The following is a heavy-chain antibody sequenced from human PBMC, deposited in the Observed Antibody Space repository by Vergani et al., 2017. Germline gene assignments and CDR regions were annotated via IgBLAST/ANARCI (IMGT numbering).Heavy chain of an antibody. CDR2: IVVGSGNT. D-gene: IGHD6-13*01. V-gene: IGHV1-58*02. Sequence: QMQLVQSGPEVKKPGTSVKVSCKASGFTFTSSAMQWVRQARGQRLEWIGWIVVGSGNTNYAQKFQERVTITRDMSTSKAYMELSSLRSEDTAVYYCAADSAAGTGGLYYYYYMDVWGKGTTVTVSS. J-gene: IGHJ6*03. CDR1: GFTFTSSA. CDR3: AADSAAGTGGLYYYYYMDV.